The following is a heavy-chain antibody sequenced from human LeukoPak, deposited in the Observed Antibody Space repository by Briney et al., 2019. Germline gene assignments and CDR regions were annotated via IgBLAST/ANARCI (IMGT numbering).Heavy chain of an antibody. CDR2: ISASGGNT. J-gene: IGHJ4*02. Sequence: GGSLRLSCAASGFSFSTYAMAWVRQAPGKGLEWVSSISASGGNTYYADYVTGRFMISRDNSKNTLYLHMNSLRPEDTAVYYCAARLIGSFFDQWGQGTLVPVSS. CDR1: GFSFSTYA. CDR3: AARLIGSFFDQ. V-gene: IGHV3-23*01. D-gene: IGHD3-10*01.